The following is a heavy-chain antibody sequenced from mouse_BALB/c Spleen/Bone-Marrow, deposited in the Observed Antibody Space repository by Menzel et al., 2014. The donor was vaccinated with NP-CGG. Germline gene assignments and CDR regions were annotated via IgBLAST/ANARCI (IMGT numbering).Heavy chain of an antibody. V-gene: IGHV1-39*01. CDR1: GYSFTDYN. Sequence: EVQLQQSGPELEKPGASVKISCKASGYSFTDYNMNWVKQSNGKSLEWIGNIDPYYGGTDYNQKFKGKATLTVDKSSSTAYMQLQSLTSEVSAVSYCASVGDNRHIDVWGAGTPVTVSS. CDR3: ASVGDNRHIDV. CDR2: IDPYYGGT. D-gene: IGHD3-1*01. J-gene: IGHJ1*01.